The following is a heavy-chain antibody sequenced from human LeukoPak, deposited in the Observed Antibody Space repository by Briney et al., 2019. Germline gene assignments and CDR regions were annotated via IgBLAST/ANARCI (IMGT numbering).Heavy chain of an antibody. D-gene: IGHD1-26*01. CDR1: GFTVSRNY. V-gene: IGHV3-53*01. J-gene: IGHJ4*02. CDR2: IYSGGGT. Sequence: GGSLRLSCAASGFTVSRNYMSWVRQAPGKGLEWVSVIYSGGGTYYADSVKGRFTISRDNSKNTLYLQMNSLRAEDTAVYYCASPTMSMWGGSYYLPLGYWGQGALVTVSS. CDR3: ASPTMSMWGGSYYLPLGY.